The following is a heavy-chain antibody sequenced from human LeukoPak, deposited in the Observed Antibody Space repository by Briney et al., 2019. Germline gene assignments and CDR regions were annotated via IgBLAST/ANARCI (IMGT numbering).Heavy chain of an antibody. CDR2: ISGSGVST. CDR1: GFTFSGYV. Sequence: GGSLRLSCAASGFTFSGYVMSWVRQAPGKGLEWVSSISGSGVSTYYAASVKGRFTSSRDNSKNPLYLQMNNLRAEDTAVYYCAKESRYYYGSGSFSSQFDYGSQGNLVTVSS. V-gene: IGHV3-23*01. D-gene: IGHD3-10*01. J-gene: IGHJ4*02. CDR3: AKESRYYYGSGSFSSQFDY.